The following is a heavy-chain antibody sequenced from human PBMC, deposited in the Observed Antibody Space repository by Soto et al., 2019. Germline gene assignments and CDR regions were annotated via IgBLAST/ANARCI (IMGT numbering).Heavy chain of an antibody. CDR1: GYIFTNYP. Sequence: QVQLVQSGAEVKKPGASVKVSCKASGYIFTNYPMHWVRQAPGQRLEWMGWINSGNGNTKYSQKFQGRVTITRDTSASTAYTELSSLKSEDTAVYYCARSPYESGSYLEYFHSWGQGTLITVSS. D-gene: IGHD3-10*01. J-gene: IGHJ4*02. V-gene: IGHV1-3*01. CDR2: INSGNGNT. CDR3: ARSPYESGSYLEYFHS.